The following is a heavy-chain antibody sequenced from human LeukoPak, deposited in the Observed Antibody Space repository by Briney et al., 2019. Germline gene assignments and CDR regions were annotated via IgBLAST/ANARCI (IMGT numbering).Heavy chain of an antibody. CDR1: GYTFTSHA. V-gene: IGHV1-2*02. J-gene: IGHJ4*02. CDR3: ARDNLMVRGVIYY. Sequence: ASVKVSCKASGYTFTSHAMHWVRQAPGQGLEWMGWITPSGGTNYPQKFQGRVTMTRDTSISTAYMELSRLRSDDTAVYYCARDNLMVRGVIYYWGQGTLVTVSS. CDR2: ITPSGGT. D-gene: IGHD3-10*01.